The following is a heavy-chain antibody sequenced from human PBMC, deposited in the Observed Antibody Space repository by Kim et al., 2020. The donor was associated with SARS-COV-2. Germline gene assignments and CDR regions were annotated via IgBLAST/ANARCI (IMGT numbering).Heavy chain of an antibody. J-gene: IGHJ6*02. D-gene: IGHD1-26*01. V-gene: IGHV3-23*01. CDR2: ISGSGGST. CDR3: ARDLSRFVDLWGIVGASPLSNGMDV. CDR1: GFTFSSYA. Sequence: GGSLRLSCAASGFTFSSYAMSWVRQAPGKGLEWVSAISGSGGSTYYADSVKGRFTISRDNSKNTLYLQMNSLRAEDTAVYYCARDLSRFVDLWGIVGASPLSNGMDVWGQGTTVTVSS.